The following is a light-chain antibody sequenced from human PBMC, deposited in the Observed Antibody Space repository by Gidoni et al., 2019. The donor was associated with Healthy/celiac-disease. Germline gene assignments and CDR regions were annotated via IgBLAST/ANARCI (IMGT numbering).Light chain of an antibody. CDR1: QSISSW. V-gene: IGKV1-5*03. Sequence: IQMTQSPSTLSASVGDRVTITCRASQSISSWLAWYQQKPGKAPKLLIYKASSLESGVPSRFSGSGSRTEFTLTISSLQPDDFATYYCQQYNSYSRTFXXXTKLEIK. CDR3: QQYNSYSRT. J-gene: IGKJ2*01. CDR2: KAS.